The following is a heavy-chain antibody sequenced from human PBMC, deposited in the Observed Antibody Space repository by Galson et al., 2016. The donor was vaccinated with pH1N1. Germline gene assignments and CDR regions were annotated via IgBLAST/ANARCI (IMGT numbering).Heavy chain of an antibody. J-gene: IGHJ4*02. CDR3: ARDNGRSTGYPESYFDY. CDR1: GDTFSNYS. V-gene: IGHV1-69*13. CDR2: IIPIFGSA. D-gene: IGHD6-13*01. Sequence: SVKVSCKASGDTFSNYSITWVRQAPGQGLEWMGGIIPIFGSANYAQKFQGRVTITADESTNTVYMELNSLKSEDTAMYYCARDNGRSTGYPESYFDYWGQGTLVTVSS.